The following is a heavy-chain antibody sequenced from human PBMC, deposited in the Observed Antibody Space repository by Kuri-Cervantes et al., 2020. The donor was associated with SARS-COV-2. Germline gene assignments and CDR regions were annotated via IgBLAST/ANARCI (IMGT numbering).Heavy chain of an antibody. V-gene: IGHV3-30*03. Sequence: GESLKISCAASGFTFSSYGMHWVRQAPGKGLEWVAVIAYDGSNKYYADSVKGRFTISRDNAKNTLYLQMNSLRAEDTAVYDCARDLTLGYCSGGSCYYYYYGMDVWGQGTTVTVSS. CDR2: IAYDGSNK. CDR3: ARDLTLGYCSGGSCYYYYYGMDV. J-gene: IGHJ6*02. CDR1: GFTFSSYG. D-gene: IGHD2-15*01.